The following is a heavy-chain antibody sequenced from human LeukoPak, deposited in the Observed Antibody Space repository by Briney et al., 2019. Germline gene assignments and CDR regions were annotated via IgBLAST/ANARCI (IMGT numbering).Heavy chain of an antibody. CDR1: GFTFSDYY. J-gene: IGHJ4*02. CDR2: ISSSSSFT. D-gene: IGHD5-18*01. V-gene: IGHV3-11*06. Sequence: GGSLRLSCAASGFTFSDYYMSWIRQAPGKGLEWVSYISSSSSFTNYADSVMGRFTISRDNAKNSLYLQMNSLRAEDTAVYYCARDYSGDTASYFDYWGQGTLVTVSS. CDR3: ARDYSGDTASYFDY.